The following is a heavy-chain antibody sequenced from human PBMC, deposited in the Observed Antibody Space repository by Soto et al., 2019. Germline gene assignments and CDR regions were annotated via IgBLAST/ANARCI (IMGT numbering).Heavy chain of an antibody. V-gene: IGHV3-23*01. Sequence: EVQLLESGGGLVQPGGPLRLSCAASGFTFSSSSMSWVRQAPGKGLEWVSSISVSGFGTYYADSVQGRFAISRDNSKNTLYLQMNSLRADDTAAYYCASRGVYYFDYWGRGTLVTVSS. D-gene: IGHD6-13*01. CDR2: ISVSGFGT. CDR3: ASRGVYYFDY. J-gene: IGHJ4*02. CDR1: GFTFSSSS.